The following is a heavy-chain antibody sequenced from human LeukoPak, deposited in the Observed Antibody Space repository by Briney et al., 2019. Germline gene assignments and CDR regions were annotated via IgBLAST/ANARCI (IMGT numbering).Heavy chain of an antibody. CDR3: AREADYYDSSGYISY. D-gene: IGHD3-22*01. CDR1: GFTFSSYG. J-gene: IGHJ4*02. CDR2: ISYDGSNK. Sequence: GGSLRLSCAASGFTFSSYGMHWVRQAPGKGLEWVAVISYDGSNKYYVDSVKGRLTISRDNAKNSLYLQVNSLRAEDMTVYYCAREADYYDSSGYISYWGQGTLVTVSS. V-gene: IGHV3-30*03.